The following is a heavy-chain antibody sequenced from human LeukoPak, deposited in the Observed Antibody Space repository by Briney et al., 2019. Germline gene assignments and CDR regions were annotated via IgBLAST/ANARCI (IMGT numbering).Heavy chain of an antibody. J-gene: IGHJ5*02. D-gene: IGHD3-10*01. CDR2: IYTSGST. CDR1: GGSISSYY. CDR3: ARDLEHGHYHGSGSYSLSYNWFDP. V-gene: IGHV4-4*07. Sequence: SETLSLTCTVSGGSISSYYWSWIRQPAGKGLEWIGRIYTSGSTNYNPSLKSRVTMSVDTSKNQFSLKLSPVTAADTAVYYCARDLEHGHYHGSGSYSLSYNWFDPWGQGTLVTVSS.